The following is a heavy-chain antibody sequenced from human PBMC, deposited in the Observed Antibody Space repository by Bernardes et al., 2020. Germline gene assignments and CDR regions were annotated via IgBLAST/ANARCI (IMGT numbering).Heavy chain of an antibody. J-gene: IGHJ4*02. V-gene: IGHV3-23*01. CDR1: GFIFMSYS. Sequence: GWSLRLSCAASGFIFMSYSMAWVRQAPGQGPEWVASISALGSSTYYADSVKGRFTISRNNSRHSLDLQMTALKDEDTAMYYCARVPFLARGGRPVDSWGQGTLVTVSS. CDR2: ISALGSST. D-gene: IGHD3-10*01. CDR3: ARVPFLARGGRPVDS.